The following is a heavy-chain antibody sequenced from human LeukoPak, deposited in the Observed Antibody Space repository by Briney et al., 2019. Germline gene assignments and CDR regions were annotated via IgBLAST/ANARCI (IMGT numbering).Heavy chain of an antibody. V-gene: IGHV4-59*12. CDR2: IYYSGST. Sequence: PSETLSLTCTVSGGSISSYYWSWIRQPPGKGLEWIGYIYYSGSTNYNPSLKSRVTISVDTSKNQFSLKLSSVTAADTAVYYCARTGAGDYYYDSSGYYMDYWGQGTLVTVSS. CDR1: GGSISSYY. CDR3: ARTGAGDYYYDSSGYYMDY. D-gene: IGHD3-22*01. J-gene: IGHJ4*02.